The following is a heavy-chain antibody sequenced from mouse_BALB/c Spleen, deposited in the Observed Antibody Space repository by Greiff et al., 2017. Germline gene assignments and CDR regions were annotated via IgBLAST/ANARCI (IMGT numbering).Heavy chain of an antibody. J-gene: IGHJ3*01. CDR3: TRWGPYDGFPWFAY. CDR2: IYPSDSYT. D-gene: IGHD2-3*01. V-gene: IGHV1-69*02. Sequence: QVQLQQPGAELVRPGASVKLSCKASGYTFTSYWINWVKQRPGQGLEWIGNIYPSDSYTNYNQKFKDKATLTVDKSSSTAYMQLSSPTSEDSAVYYCTRWGPYDGFPWFAYWGQGTLVTVSA. CDR1: GYTFTSYW.